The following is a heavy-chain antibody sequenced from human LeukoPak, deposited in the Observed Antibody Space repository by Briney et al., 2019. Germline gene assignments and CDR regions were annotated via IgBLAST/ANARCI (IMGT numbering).Heavy chain of an antibody. D-gene: IGHD4-11*01. CDR3: ARGRDDYTDHNWFEP. Sequence: SETLSLTCAVSGVSFSGYYWSWIRQSPEKGLEWIGEINHSAYTNYNPSLKSRVTISLDTSKTQFSLKLLSATAADTAVYYCARGRDDYTDHNWFEPWGQGTLVAVSS. CDR1: GVSFSGYY. V-gene: IGHV4-34*01. J-gene: IGHJ5*02. CDR2: INHSAYT.